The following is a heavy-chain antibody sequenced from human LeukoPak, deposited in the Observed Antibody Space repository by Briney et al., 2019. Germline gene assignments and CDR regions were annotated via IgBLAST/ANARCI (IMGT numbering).Heavy chain of an antibody. CDR2: INSDGSST. CDR1: QLIYSSYW. V-gene: IGHV3-74*01. Sequence: GGSLRLSCLASQLIYSSYWMHWVRQAPGKGLVWVSHINSDGSSTNYADSVKGRFTISRDNAKNTLYLQMNSLRTDDTAVYYCLRGDFVDYVSLLYRGQGTLVTVSS. D-gene: IGHD4-17*01. J-gene: IGHJ4*02. CDR3: LRGDFVDYVSLLY.